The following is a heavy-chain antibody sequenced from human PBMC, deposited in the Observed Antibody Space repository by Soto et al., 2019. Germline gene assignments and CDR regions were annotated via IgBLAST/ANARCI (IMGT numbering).Heavy chain of an antibody. D-gene: IGHD6-19*01. Sequence: QITLKESGPTLVKPTQPLTLTCTFSAFSLSTSGVGVGWIRQPPGKALERLAFIYCEGDKRYSPSLKRRLTVNKDTSKNQLVLTVTNMDPVDTASYSCAHRGLEVSGIAVAGRAFDSWGQGTLVTVS. CDR3: AHRGLEVSGIAVAGRAFDS. V-gene: IGHV2-5*02. J-gene: IGHJ4*02. CDR1: AFSLSTSGVG. CDR2: IYCEGDK.